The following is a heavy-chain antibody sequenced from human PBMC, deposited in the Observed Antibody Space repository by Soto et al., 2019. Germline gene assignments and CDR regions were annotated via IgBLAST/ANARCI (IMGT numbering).Heavy chain of an antibody. V-gene: IGHV4-4*02. CDR2: IYRTGST. J-gene: IGHJ4*02. CDR1: GGSFTSNNW. CDR3: ASRDPGTSVDY. D-gene: IGHD1-7*01. Sequence: SETLSLTCAVSGGSFTSNNWWTWVRQPPGQGLEWIGEIYRTGSTNYNPSLKGRVTISLDKSENQFSLKVTSLTAADTAVYYCASRDPGTSVDYWGQGTLVTVS.